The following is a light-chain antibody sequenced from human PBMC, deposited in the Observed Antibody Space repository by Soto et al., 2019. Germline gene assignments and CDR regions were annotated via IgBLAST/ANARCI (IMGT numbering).Light chain of an antibody. V-gene: IGKV3-11*01. J-gene: IGKJ3*01. CDR3: QQRYIWPLFT. CDR1: QSISTY. CDR2: DAS. Sequence: EIVLTQSPATLSLSPGESATLSCRASQSISTYLAWYQQKPGQAPRLLIYDASNRATGVPTRFSGSGSGTDFTLTISSLQPEDFAVYYCQQRYIWPLFTFGPGTKVDVK.